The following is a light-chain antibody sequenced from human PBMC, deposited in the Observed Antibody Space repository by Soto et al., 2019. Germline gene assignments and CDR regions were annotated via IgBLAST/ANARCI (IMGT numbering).Light chain of an antibody. J-gene: IGKJ4*01. CDR3: HQYANAPLT. V-gene: IGKV3-20*01. CDR2: HAS. Sequence: ENGLTQSPGTLSLSPGERATLSCRASQSVGNSYLAWYQPKPGQPPRLLIYHASIRATGTPDRFSGSGSGTDFTRTISRLEPEEFAVYYCHQYANAPLTFGGGTTVEIK. CDR1: QSVGNSY.